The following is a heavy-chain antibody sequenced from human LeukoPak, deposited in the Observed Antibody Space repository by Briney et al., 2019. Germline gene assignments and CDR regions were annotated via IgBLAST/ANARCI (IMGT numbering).Heavy chain of an antibody. D-gene: IGHD2-2*01. CDR2: IIPIFGTA. CDR3: ARDSTLCRGTNCYQNDPFDI. J-gene: IGHJ3*02. Sequence: SVKVSCKASGGTFSSYAISWVRQAPGQGLEWMGRIIPIFGTANYAQKFQGRVTITTDESTSTAYMELRSLTSDDTATYYCARDSTLCRGTNCYQNDPFDIWGQGTMVTVSS. CDR1: GGTFSSYA. V-gene: IGHV1-69*05.